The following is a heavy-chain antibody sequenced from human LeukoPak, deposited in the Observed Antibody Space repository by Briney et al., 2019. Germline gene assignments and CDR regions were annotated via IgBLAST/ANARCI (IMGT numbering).Heavy chain of an antibody. Sequence: GGSLRLSCAASGFTFSSYSMNWVRQAPGKGLEWVGFTRSKAYGGATEYAASVKGRFTISRDDSKSIAYLQMNSLRPEDTAVYYCTRSSTYLDYWGQGTLVTVSS. V-gene: IGHV3-49*04. CDR3: TRSSTYLDY. CDR2: TRSKAYGGAT. D-gene: IGHD6-13*01. J-gene: IGHJ4*02. CDR1: GFTFSSYS.